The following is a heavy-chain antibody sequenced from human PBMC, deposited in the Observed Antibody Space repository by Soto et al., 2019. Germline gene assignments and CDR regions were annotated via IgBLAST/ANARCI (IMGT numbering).Heavy chain of an antibody. V-gene: IGHV1-69*01. CDR2: IIPIPGTA. CDR1: GGTFGSYA. J-gene: IGHJ6*02. D-gene: IGHD2-2*01. Sequence: QVQLVQSGAEVKKPGSSMKVSCKASGGTFGSYAISWVRQAPGQGLEWMGGIIPIPGTANYAQKFQGRVTIAGVESTSTAYMELSSLRSEDTAVYYCARSQGSSTSLEIYYYYYSGMDVWGQGTTVTVYS. CDR3: ARSQGSSTSLEIYYYYYSGMDV.